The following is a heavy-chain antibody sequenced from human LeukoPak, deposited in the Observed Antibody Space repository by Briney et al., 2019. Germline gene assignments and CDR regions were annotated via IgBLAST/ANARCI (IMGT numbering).Heavy chain of an antibody. Sequence: SETLSLTCTVSGDSISSYFWSSIRQSPGKGLEWIGYISKSGSSNYNPSLRSRVTISVDTSKNQLSLNLSSVTAADTAVYYCAKEGSGSYFNWFERWGQGTLVTVSS. CDR1: GDSISSYF. D-gene: IGHD3-10*01. CDR2: ISKSGSS. J-gene: IGHJ5*02. CDR3: AKEGSGSYFNWFER. V-gene: IGHV4-59*01.